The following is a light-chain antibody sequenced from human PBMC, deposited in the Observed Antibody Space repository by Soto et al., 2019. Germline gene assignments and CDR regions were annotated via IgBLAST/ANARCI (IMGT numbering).Light chain of an antibody. CDR2: GAS. J-gene: IGKJ1*01. Sequence: EIVMTQSPATLSASPGERATLSCRASQSVRSNLAWYQQKPGQAPRLLIYGASTRATGIPARFSGSGSGTECTLSIGSLQSEDFAVYYCQQYNDWPPTFGQGTKVEIK. CDR1: QSVRSN. V-gene: IGKV3-15*01. CDR3: QQYNDWPPT.